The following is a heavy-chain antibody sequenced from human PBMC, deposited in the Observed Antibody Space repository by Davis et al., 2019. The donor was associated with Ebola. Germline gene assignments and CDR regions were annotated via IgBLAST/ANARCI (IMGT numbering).Heavy chain of an antibody. CDR2: IYYRGST. CDR1: GDSISSGAHS. D-gene: IGHD3-10*01. V-gene: IGHV4-30-4*07. J-gene: IGHJ4*02. Sequence: MPSQTLSLTCAVSGDSISSGAHSWSWIRQPPGKGLEWSGSIYYRGSTYYNPSLRSRLTMLVDTSKNQVSLKLSSVTAADTAVYYCARDAVVSRGELDFWGQGTLVTVSS. CDR3: ARDAVVSRGELDF.